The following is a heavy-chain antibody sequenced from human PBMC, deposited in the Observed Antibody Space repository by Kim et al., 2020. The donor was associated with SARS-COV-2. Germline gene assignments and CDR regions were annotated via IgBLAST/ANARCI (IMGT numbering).Heavy chain of an antibody. CDR1: GGSISSSSYY. V-gene: IGHV4-39*02. J-gene: IGHJ4*02. CDR3: ARSWQWLVENY. Sequence: SETLSLTCTVSGGSISSSSYYWGWIRQPPGKGLEWIGSIYYSGSTYYNPSLKSRVTIYVDTYKSYLSLRLSSVTAADTAVYYCARSWQWLVENYWGQGTLVTVSS. CDR2: IYYSGST. D-gene: IGHD6-19*01.